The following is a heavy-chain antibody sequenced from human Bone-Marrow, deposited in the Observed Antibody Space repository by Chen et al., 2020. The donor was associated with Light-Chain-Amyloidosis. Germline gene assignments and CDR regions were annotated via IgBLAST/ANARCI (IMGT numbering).Heavy chain of an antibody. CDR1: GFTFSDHA. V-gene: IGHV3-30*04. Sequence: QVQLVESGGGVVQPGRSLRPSCAASGFTFSDHAMHWVRQAPGKGLEWVAVISYDGSNKDYADSVKGRFTISRDNSQNTLYLQMNSLRGEDTAVYSCAFWNGKSDNWYGPFDNWGRGTLVTVSS. CDR2: ISYDGSNK. CDR3: AFWNGKSDNWYGPFDN. D-gene: IGHD1-1*01. J-gene: IGHJ4*02.